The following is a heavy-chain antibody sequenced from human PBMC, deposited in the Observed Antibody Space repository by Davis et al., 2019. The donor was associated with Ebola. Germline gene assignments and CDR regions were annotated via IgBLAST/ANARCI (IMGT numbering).Heavy chain of an antibody. CDR3: ARHQNVRYYFDH. CDR1: GDSVSSNSAA. Sequence: SQTLSLTCAISGDSVSSNSAAWNWIRQSPSRGLEWLGRTYYRSKWYSDYAVSVQSRITINPDTSKNQFSLHLNSVTPEDTAVYYCARHQNVRYYFDHWGQGALVTVSS. CDR2: TYYRSKWYS. V-gene: IGHV6-1*01. D-gene: IGHD2/OR15-2a*01. J-gene: IGHJ4*02.